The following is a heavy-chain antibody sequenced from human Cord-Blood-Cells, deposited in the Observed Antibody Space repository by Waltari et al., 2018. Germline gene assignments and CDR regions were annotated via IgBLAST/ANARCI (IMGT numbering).Heavy chain of an antibody. J-gene: IGHJ6*02. CDR3: ARSGSSSSPYYYGMDV. D-gene: IGHD6-6*01. CDR1: GYTFTSYA. Sequence: QVQLVQSGAEVKKPGASVKVSCKASGYTFTSYAMHWVRPAPGQRLEWMGWINAGNGNTKYSQKFQGRVTITRDTSASTAYMELSSLRSEDTAVYYCARSGSSSSPYYYGMDVWGQGTTVTVSS. CDR2: INAGNGNT. V-gene: IGHV1-3*01.